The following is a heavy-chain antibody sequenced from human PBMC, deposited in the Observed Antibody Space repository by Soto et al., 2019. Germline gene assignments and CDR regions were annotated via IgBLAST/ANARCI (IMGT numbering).Heavy chain of an antibody. Sequence: GESLKISCKGSGYSFTSYWIGWVRQMPGKGLEWMGIIYPGDSDTRYSPSFQGQVTISADKSISTAYLQWSSLKASDTAMYYCASYSIFEYSSSAPDYWGQGTLVTVS. J-gene: IGHJ4*02. CDR3: ASYSIFEYSSSAPDY. CDR2: IYPGDSDT. V-gene: IGHV5-51*01. CDR1: GYSFTSYW. D-gene: IGHD6-6*01.